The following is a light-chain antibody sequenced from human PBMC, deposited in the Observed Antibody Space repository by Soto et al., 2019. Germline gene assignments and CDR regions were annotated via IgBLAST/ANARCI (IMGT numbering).Light chain of an antibody. CDR1: QSINNW. CDR3: QQYNSYPIT. Sequence: DIQMTQSPSTLSASVGDRVTITCRASQSINNWLAWYQQKPGKAPKLLIYKASSLESGVPSRFSGRGSGTEFTLTISSLQPDDLATYYCQQYNSYPITFGQGTRLEIK. V-gene: IGKV1-5*03. CDR2: KAS. J-gene: IGKJ5*01.